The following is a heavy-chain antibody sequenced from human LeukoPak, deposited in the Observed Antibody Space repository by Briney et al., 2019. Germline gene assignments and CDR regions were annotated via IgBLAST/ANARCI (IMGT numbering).Heavy chain of an antibody. CDR2: IYYSGST. CDR1: GGSISSSSYY. Sequence: SETLSLTCTVSGGSISSSSYYWGWIRQPPGKGLEWIGSIYYSGSTYYNPSLKSRVTISVDTSKNQFSLKLSSVTAADTAVYYCARRTTGTTSFDYWGQGTLVTVSS. J-gene: IGHJ4*02. CDR3: ARRTTGTTSFDY. V-gene: IGHV4-39*07. D-gene: IGHD1-1*01.